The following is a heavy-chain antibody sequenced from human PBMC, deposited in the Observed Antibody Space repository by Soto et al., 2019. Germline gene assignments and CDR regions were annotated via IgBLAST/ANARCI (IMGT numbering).Heavy chain of an antibody. V-gene: IGHV1-69*01. D-gene: IGHD2-15*01. CDR3: TKRGTEGWYFDL. CDR1: GGTFSSYA. CDR2: IIPIFGTA. J-gene: IGHJ2*01. Sequence: QVKLVQSGAEVKKPGSSVKVSCKASGGTFSSYAISWVRQAPGQGLEWMGGIIPIFGTANYAQKFQGRVTITADESTSTAYMELSSLRSEDTAVYYCTKRGTEGWYFDLWGRGTLVTVSS.